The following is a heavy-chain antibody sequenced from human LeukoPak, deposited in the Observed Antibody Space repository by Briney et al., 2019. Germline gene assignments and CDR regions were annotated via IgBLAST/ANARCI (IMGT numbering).Heavy chain of an antibody. J-gene: IGHJ4*02. Sequence: PSETLSLTCTVSGGSISSYYWNWIRQPAGKGLEWIGRIYSSGSANYNPSLKSRVTMSVDTSKNQFSLKLSSVTAADTAVYSCARDPSYTSGFFDSWGQGTLVTVSS. CDR2: IYSSGSA. V-gene: IGHV4-4*07. D-gene: IGHD6-19*01. CDR3: ARDPSYTSGFFDS. CDR1: GGSISSYY.